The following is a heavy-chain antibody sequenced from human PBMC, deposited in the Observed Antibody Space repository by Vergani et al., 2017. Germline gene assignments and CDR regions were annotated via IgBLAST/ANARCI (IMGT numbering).Heavy chain of an antibody. CDR1: GFTFDTYT. Sequence: EVQLLESGGGLVQPGGSRRLSCAGAGFTFDTYTMAYVSQPPGKGLEWVATISSGGGDIFYADSVKGRFTISRDNSKNTLFLQMNSLKDEDTAVYYCTTAWGLYYLHGEYFQYWGRGTLVSVSS. J-gene: IGHJ1*01. V-gene: IGHV3-23*01. D-gene: IGHD3-10*01. CDR2: ISSGGGDI. CDR3: TTAWGLYYLHGEYFQY.